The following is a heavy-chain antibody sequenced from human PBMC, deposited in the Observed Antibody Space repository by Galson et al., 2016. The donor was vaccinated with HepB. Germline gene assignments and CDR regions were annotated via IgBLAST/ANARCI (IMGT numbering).Heavy chain of an antibody. J-gene: IGHJ4*02. D-gene: IGHD3-3*01. CDR2: VSFDGSNK. CDR1: GFTFSTYA. V-gene: IGHV3-30-3*01. CDR3: AKDRGITIFGVVNTYFDY. Sequence: SLRLSCAASGFTFSTYAMHWVRQAPGKGLEWVAVVSFDGSNKYYADSVKGRFTISRDNSKNTLYLQMNSLRAEDTAVYYCAKDRGITIFGVVNTYFDYWGQGTLVTVSS.